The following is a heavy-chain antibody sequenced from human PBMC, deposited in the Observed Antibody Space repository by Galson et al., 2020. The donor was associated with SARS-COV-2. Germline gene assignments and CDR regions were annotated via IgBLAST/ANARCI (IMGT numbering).Heavy chain of an antibody. Sequence: GGSLRLSCIPSALTSGDIAASWFRQAPGKGLEWLGFIRSKTIGGTPEYAASVKGRFTITRDDSKNTFYMQMNSLRVEDTAVYYCAKVISGWYVPCDYWGQGTLVTVSP. J-gene: IGHJ4*02. D-gene: IGHD6-13*01. CDR2: IRSKTIGGTP. CDR3: AKVISGWYVPCDY. V-gene: IGHV3-49*03. CDR1: ALTSGDIA.